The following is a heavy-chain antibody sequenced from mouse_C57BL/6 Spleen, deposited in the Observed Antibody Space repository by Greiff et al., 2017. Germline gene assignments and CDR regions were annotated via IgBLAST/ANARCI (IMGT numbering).Heavy chain of an antibody. CDR2: IDPSDSYT. D-gene: IGHD2-5*01. Sequence: QVQLQQPGAELVKPGASVKLSCKASGYTFTSYWMQWVKQRPGQGLEWIGEIDPSDSYTNYNQKFKGKATLTVDPSSSTAYMQLSSLTSEDSAVXYCSRSAYYSNSPYWGQGTLVTVSA. CDR1: GYTFTSYW. CDR3: SRSAYYSNSPY. V-gene: IGHV1-50*01. J-gene: IGHJ3*01.